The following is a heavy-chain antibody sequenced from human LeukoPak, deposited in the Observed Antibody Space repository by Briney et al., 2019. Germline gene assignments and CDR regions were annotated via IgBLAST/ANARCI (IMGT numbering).Heavy chain of an antibody. J-gene: IGHJ4*02. D-gene: IGHD1-1*01. CDR1: GYTFSDYY. V-gene: IGHV1-2*02. CDR2: INPNSGGT. CDR3: ARDPTNWIDY. Sequence: ASVKVSCKASGYTFSDYYMHWVRQAPGQGLEWMGWINPNSGGTNYAQKFQGRVTMTRDTSSSTAYMELSRLTSDDTAVYYCARDPTNWIDYWGQGTLVTVSS.